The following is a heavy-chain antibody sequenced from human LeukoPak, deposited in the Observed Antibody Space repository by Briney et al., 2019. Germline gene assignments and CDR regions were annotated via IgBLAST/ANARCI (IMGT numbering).Heavy chain of an antibody. D-gene: IGHD3-10*01. Sequence: ASVKVSCKVSGYTLTELSMHWVRQAPGKGLEWMGGFDPEDGETIYAQKFQGRVTMTEDTSTDTAYMELSSLRSEDTAVYYCATRPGDYYGSGSESDYWGQGTLVTGSS. CDR3: ATRPGDYYGSGSESDY. CDR1: GYTLTELS. CDR2: FDPEDGET. J-gene: IGHJ4*02. V-gene: IGHV1-24*01.